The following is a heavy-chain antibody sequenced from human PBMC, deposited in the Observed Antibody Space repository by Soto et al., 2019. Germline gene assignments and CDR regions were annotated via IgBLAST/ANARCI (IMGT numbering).Heavy chain of an antibody. Sequence: EVQLLESGGGLVQPGGSLRLSCAASGFTFSDYAMSWVRQAPGKGLEWVSAISSSGDHTFYADSVRGRFTIPRDNSRSTLYLQVNSLRAEDTAVYYCAKLLRPGLQFFDFWGQGTLVTVSS. D-gene: IGHD4-4*01. V-gene: IGHV3-23*01. CDR1: GFTFSDYA. CDR3: AKLLRPGLQFFDF. J-gene: IGHJ4*02. CDR2: ISSSGDHT.